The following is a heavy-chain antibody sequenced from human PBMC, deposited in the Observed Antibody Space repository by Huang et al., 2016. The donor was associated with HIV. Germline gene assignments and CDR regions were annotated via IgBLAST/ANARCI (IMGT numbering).Heavy chain of an antibody. Sequence: QVQLVESGGGVVQPGRSLRLSCAASWFTFSNYAVHWGRQAARKGGEWGAVISYDGSNKYYADSVKGRFTISRDNSKNTLYLQMNSLIAEDTAVYYCARDLWLRDLYYYYYMDVWGKGTTVTVSS. CDR1: WFTFSNYA. J-gene: IGHJ6*03. CDR2: ISYDGSNK. V-gene: IGHV3-30-3*01. CDR3: ARDLWLRDLYYYYYMDV. D-gene: IGHD5-12*01.